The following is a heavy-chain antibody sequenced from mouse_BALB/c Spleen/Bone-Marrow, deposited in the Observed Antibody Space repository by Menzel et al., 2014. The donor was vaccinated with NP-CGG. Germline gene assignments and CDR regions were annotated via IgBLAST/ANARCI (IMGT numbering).Heavy chain of an antibody. CDR3: ARSPMDY. J-gene: IGHJ4*01. CDR1: GFTFTDYY. V-gene: IGHV7-3*02. Sequence: EVKLVESGGGLVQPGGSLRLSCTTSGFTFTDYYMSWVRQPPGKALEWLAFIRNKANGYTTEYSASVKGRFTISRDNSQSILYLQMNTLRAEDSATYYCARSPMDYWGQGTSVTVSS. CDR2: IRNKANGYTT.